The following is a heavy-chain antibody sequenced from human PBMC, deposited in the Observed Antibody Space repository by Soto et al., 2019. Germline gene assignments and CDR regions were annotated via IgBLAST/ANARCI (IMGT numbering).Heavy chain of an antibody. CDR1: GYTFTGYY. CDR3: ARGALRVRGVMGWFDP. J-gene: IGHJ5*02. CDR2: INPNSGGT. D-gene: IGHD3-10*01. Sequence: QVQLVQSGAEVKKPGASVKVSCKASGYTFTGYYMHWVRQAPGQGLEWMGWINPNSGGTNYAQKFQGWVTMTRDTYISTAYMELSRLRSDDTAVYYCARGALRVRGVMGWFDPWGQGTLVTVSS. V-gene: IGHV1-2*04.